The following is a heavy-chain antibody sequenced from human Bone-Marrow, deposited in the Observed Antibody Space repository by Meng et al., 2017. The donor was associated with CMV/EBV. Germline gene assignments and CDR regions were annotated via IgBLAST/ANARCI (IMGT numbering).Heavy chain of an antibody. D-gene: IGHD3-22*01. J-gene: IGHJ4*02. Sequence: GESLKISCAASGFTFSSYGMHWVRQAPGKGLEWVAFIRYDGSNKYYADSVKGRFTISRDNSKNTLYLQMNSLRAEDTSVYYCARIGSLYDSSGHWFGYWGQGTPVTVSS. V-gene: IGHV3-30*02. CDR3: ARIGSLYDSSGHWFGY. CDR2: IRYDGSNK. CDR1: GFTFSSYG.